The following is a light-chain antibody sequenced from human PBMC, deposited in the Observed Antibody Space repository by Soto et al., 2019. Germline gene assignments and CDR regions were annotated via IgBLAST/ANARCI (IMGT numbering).Light chain of an antibody. CDR2: EVA. V-gene: IGLV2-14*01. Sequence: LTQPSSVSGSPGQSITISCTGTSTDIGSYNYVSWYQHRPGEAPKLIIYEVANRPSGVSDRFSGSKSGNTASLTISGLQAEDEADYHCCSYTSGTAPFVFGTGTKVTVL. CDR1: STDIGSYNY. J-gene: IGLJ1*01. CDR3: CSYTSGTAPFV.